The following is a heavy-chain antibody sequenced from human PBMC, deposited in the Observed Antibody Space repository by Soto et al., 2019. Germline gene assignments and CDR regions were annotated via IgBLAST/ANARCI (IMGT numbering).Heavy chain of an antibody. CDR3: AWDTSYGIGYSFDY. V-gene: IGHV4-61*01. CDR1: GGSVRSGSYY. CDR2: IYYSGST. D-gene: IGHD4-17*01. J-gene: IGHJ4*01. Sequence: SETLPPTCTVSGGSVRSGSYYGCWIRQPPGKGLEWIGYIYYSGSTNYNPSLKSRVTISVDTSKNQFSLKLSSVTAADMAVYYCAWDTSYGIGYSFDYWGQGTLVTVSS.